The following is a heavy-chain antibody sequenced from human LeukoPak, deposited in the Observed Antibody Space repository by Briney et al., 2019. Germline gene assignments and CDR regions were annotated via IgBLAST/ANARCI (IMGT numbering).Heavy chain of an antibody. D-gene: IGHD2-2*01. CDR2: IYHSGST. Sequence: ASETLSLTCTVSGYSISSGYYWGWIRQPPGKGLEWIGSIYHSGSTYSNPSLKSRVTISVDTSKNQFSLKLSSVTAADTAVYYCARGGVGYCSSTSCYYNAFDIWGQGTMVTVSS. V-gene: IGHV4-38-2*02. J-gene: IGHJ3*02. CDR1: GYSISSGYY. CDR3: ARGGVGYCSSTSCYYNAFDI.